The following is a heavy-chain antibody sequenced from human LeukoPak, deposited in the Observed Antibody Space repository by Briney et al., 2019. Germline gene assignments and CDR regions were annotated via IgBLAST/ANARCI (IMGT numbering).Heavy chain of an antibody. Sequence: QSGGSLRLSCAASGFSLSSYWMHWVRQAPGKGLVWVSRINSDGSSTSYADSVKGRFTVSRDNAKNTLYLQMNSLRAEDTAVYYCTRDSSGIYFHYWGQGTLVTVSS. CDR1: GFSLSSYW. J-gene: IGHJ4*02. D-gene: IGHD6-19*01. CDR3: TRDSSGIYFHY. CDR2: INSDGSST. V-gene: IGHV3-74*01.